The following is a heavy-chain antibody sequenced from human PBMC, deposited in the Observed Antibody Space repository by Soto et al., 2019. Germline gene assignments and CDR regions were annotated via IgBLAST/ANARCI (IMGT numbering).Heavy chain of an antibody. CDR1: GYTLTSYG. Sequence: ASVKVSCKASGYTLTSYGISWVRQAPGQGLEWMGWISAYNGNTNYAQKLQGRVTMTTDTSTSTAYMELRSLRSDDTAVYYCASWAGYCSSTSCYGVRYGMDVWGQGTTVTVSS. J-gene: IGHJ6*02. CDR3: ASWAGYCSSTSCYGVRYGMDV. D-gene: IGHD2-2*01. V-gene: IGHV1-18*04. CDR2: ISAYNGNT.